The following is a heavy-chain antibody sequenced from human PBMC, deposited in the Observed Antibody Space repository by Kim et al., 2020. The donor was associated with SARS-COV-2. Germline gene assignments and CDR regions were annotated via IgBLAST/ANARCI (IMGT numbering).Heavy chain of an antibody. CDR3: ARDLGDYYDSSGRGWFDP. V-gene: IGHV4-4*02. Sequence: SETLSLTCAVSGGSISSSNWWSWVRQPPGKGLEWIGEIYHSGSTNYNPSLKSRVTISVDKSKNQFSLKLSSVTAADTAVYYCARDLGDYYDSSGRGWFDPWGQGTLVTVSS. CDR1: GGSISSSNW. CDR2: IYHSGST. J-gene: IGHJ5*02. D-gene: IGHD3-22*01.